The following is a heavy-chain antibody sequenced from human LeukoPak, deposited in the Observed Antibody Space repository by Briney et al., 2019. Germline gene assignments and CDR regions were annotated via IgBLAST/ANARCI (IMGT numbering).Heavy chain of an antibody. Sequence: SQTLSLTCTVSGGSISSGSYYWSWIRRPAGKGLEWIGRIYTSGSTNHNPSLKSRDTISVDTSKNQFSLKLSSVTAADTAVYYCARDGNPTDWFDPWGQGNLVTVSS. CDR1: GGSISSGSYY. D-gene: IGHD2/OR15-2a*01. V-gene: IGHV4-61*02. CDR3: ARDGNPTDWFDP. CDR2: IYTSGST. J-gene: IGHJ5*02.